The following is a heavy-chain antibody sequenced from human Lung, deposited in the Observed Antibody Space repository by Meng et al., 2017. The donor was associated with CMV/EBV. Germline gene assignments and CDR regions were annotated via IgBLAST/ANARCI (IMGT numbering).Heavy chain of an antibody. Sequence: SETLSLTXGAYGGSFSGHYRSWIRQSPGKGLEWIGEIYHTGVTNYHPSLKSRVTISLDTSKMQFSLKLTSVTAADTAVYYCATSPDGPAGFDYWGQGALVTVSS. CDR3: ATSPDGPAGFDY. CDR1: GGSFSGHY. J-gene: IGHJ4*02. D-gene: IGHD2-2*01. CDR2: IYHTGVT. V-gene: IGHV4-34*01.